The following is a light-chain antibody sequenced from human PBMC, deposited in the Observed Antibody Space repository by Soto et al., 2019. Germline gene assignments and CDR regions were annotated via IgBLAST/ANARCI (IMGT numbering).Light chain of an antibody. J-gene: IGKJ3*01. CDR1: QSVSCSY. CDR3: QQYGSSPLT. V-gene: IGKV3-20*01. CDR2: GAS. Sequence: EIVLTQSPGTLSLSPGERATLSCRASQSVSCSYLAWYQQKPGQAPRLLIYGASSRATGIPDRFSGSGSGTDFTLTISRLEPEDFAVYYCQQYGSSPLTFGPGTKVEIK.